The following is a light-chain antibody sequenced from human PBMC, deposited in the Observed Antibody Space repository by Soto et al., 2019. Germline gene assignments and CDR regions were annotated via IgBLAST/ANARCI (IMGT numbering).Light chain of an antibody. J-gene: IGKJ1*01. Sequence: EIVLTQSPGTLSLSPGERATLSCRASQSVSSSYLAWYQQKPGQAPRLLIYGASSRATGIPDRFGGSGSGTDFTLTINRLEPEDFAVYYCQQYGSSPWTFGQGTKVEIK. CDR3: QQYGSSPWT. V-gene: IGKV3-20*01. CDR2: GAS. CDR1: QSVSSSY.